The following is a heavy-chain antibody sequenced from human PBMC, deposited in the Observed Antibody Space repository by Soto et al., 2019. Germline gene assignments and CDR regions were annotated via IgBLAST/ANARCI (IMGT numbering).Heavy chain of an antibody. CDR3: ARGLSKLSGYPEEFDY. Sequence: SETLSLTCAVYGGSFSGYYWSWIRQPPGKGLEWIGEINHSGSTNYNPSLKSRVTISVDTSKNQFSLKLSSVTAADTAVYYCARGLSKLSGYPEEFDYWGQGTLVTVSS. D-gene: IGHD5-18*01. V-gene: IGHV4-34*01. CDR1: GGSFSGYY. J-gene: IGHJ4*02. CDR2: INHSGST.